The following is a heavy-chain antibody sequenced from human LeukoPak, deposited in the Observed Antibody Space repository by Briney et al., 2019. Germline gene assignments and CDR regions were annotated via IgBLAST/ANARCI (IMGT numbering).Heavy chain of an antibody. J-gene: IGHJ4*02. Sequence: SETLSLTCIVSGGFISSSSYYWGWIRQPPGKGLEWIGSIYYSGSTYYNPSLKSRVTISVDTSKNQFSLKLSSVTAADTAVYYCASEGYYDSSGYYPLDYWGQGTLVTVSS. CDR3: ASEGYYDSSGYYPLDY. CDR2: IYYSGST. CDR1: GGFISSSSYY. V-gene: IGHV4-39*01. D-gene: IGHD3-22*01.